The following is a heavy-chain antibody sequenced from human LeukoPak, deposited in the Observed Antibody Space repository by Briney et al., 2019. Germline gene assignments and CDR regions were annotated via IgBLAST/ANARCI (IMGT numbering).Heavy chain of an antibody. V-gene: IGHV1-8*01. CDR1: GYTFTSYD. CDR3: ARGGTMVRGVIIHNYYYYYGMDV. Sequence: ASVKVSCKASGYTFTSYDINWVRQATRQGLEWMGWMNPNSGNTGYAQKFQGRVTMTRNTSISTAYMELSSLRSEDTAVYYCARGGTMVRGVIIHNYYYYYGMDVWGQGTTVTVSS. CDR2: MNPNSGNT. D-gene: IGHD3-10*01. J-gene: IGHJ6*02.